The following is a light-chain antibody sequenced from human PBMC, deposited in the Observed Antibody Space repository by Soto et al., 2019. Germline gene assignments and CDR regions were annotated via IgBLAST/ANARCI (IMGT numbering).Light chain of an antibody. CDR3: QEYKSAT. CDR1: QSISDW. Sequence: DIQMTQSPSTLSASVGDRVTITCRASQSISDWLAWYQQIPGRAPKLLIYDASTLQSGVPSRFSGSGSGTEFILTIRRLQADDSATYYYQEYKSATFGQGTKLQIK. CDR2: DAS. V-gene: IGKV1-5*01. J-gene: IGKJ2*01.